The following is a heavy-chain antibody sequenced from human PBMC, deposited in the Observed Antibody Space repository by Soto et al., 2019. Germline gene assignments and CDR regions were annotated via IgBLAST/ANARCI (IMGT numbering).Heavy chain of an antibody. CDR1: TSAS. D-gene: IGHD3-3*01. CDR2: IVVGSGNT. Sequence: TSASGRWRRHEKKQRLEWIGWIVVGSGNTNYAQKFQERVTITRDMSTSTAYMELSSLRSEDTAVYYCAAFTHYDFWSGYYTGFDYWGQGTLVTVSS. J-gene: IGHJ4*02. CDR3: AAFTHYDFWSGYYTGFDY. V-gene: IGHV1-58*01.